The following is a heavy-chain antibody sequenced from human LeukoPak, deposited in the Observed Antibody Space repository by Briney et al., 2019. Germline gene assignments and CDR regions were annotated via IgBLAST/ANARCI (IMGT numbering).Heavy chain of an antibody. CDR1: GGTFSSYA. CDR3: ARTIVGATQDDAFDI. D-gene: IGHD1-26*01. V-gene: IGHV1-69*13. J-gene: IGHJ3*02. CDR2: IIPIFGTA. Sequence: GASVKVSCKASGGTFSSYAISWVRQAPGQGLEWMGGIIPIFGTANYAQKFQGRVTITADESTSTAYMELSSLRSEGTAVYYCARTIVGATQDDAFDIWGQGTMVTVSS.